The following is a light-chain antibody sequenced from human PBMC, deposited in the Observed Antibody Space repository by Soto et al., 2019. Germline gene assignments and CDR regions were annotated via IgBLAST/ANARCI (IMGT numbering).Light chain of an antibody. V-gene: IGLV1-51*01. J-gene: IGLJ2*01. CDR2: DNG. Sequence: QSVLTQPPSVSAAPGQKVNISCSGSSSNIGSNYVSWYQQLPGTAPKLLIYDNGKRPSGIPDRFSGSQSGTSATLGITGLQTGDEADYYCGTWDNSLSAVFGGGTKLTVL. CDR3: GTWDNSLSAV. CDR1: SSNIGSNY.